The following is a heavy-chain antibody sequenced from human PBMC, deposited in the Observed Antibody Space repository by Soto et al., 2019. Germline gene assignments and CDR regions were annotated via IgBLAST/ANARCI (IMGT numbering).Heavy chain of an antibody. Sequence: PGGSLRLSCAASGFTFSSYGMHWVRRPPGKGLEWVSSISGRGTESYYADSVKGRFTISRDNSKNTLYLQMNSLRVEDTAVYYCAKDPLGVVVVVSDVFDIWGQRTMVTVSS. D-gene: IGHD2-15*01. J-gene: IGHJ3*02. CDR3: AKDPLGVVVVVSDVFDI. CDR2: ISGRGTES. CDR1: GFTFSSYG. V-gene: IGHV3-23*01.